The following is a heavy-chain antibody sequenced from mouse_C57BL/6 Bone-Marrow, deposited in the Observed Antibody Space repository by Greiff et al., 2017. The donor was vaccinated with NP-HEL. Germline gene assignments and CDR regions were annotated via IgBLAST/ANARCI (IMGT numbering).Heavy chain of an antibody. CDR2: IYPGDGDT. CDR3: ARALLLRYRADY. Sequence: QVQLQQSGPELVKPGASVKISCKASGYAFSSSWMNWVKQRPGKGLEWIGRIYPGDGDTNYNGKFKGKATLTADKSSSTAYMQLSSLTSEDSAVYFCARALLLRYRADYWGQGTSVTVSS. D-gene: IGHD1-1*01. J-gene: IGHJ4*01. CDR1: GYAFSSSW. V-gene: IGHV1-82*01.